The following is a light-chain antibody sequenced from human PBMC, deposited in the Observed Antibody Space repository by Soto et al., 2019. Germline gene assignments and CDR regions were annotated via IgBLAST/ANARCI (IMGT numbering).Light chain of an antibody. CDR1: QGISSY. J-gene: IGKJ1*01. CDR2: TAS. Sequence: IQLTQSPSFLSASVGDRVTITCRASQGISSYLAWYQQKPGKAPNLLISTASTLQSGVPSRFSGSGSGTEFTLTISSLQPEEFATYYCQQLNNYPRTFGQGTKVDIK. CDR3: QQLNNYPRT. V-gene: IGKV1-9*01.